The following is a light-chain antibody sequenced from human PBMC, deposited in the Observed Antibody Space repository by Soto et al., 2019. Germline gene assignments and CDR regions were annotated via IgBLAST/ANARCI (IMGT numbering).Light chain of an antibody. V-gene: IGLV2-14*01. Sequence: QSALTQPASVSGTPGQSITISCTGTSGDIGSYNRVSWYQQHPGKAPKLIIYEFTDRPSGVSNRFSGSKSGNTASLTISGRQAEDEAEYYCSSYTNINTRSCVFGTGTKVTVL. CDR3: SSYTNINTRSCV. J-gene: IGLJ1*01. CDR2: EFT. CDR1: SGDIGSYNR.